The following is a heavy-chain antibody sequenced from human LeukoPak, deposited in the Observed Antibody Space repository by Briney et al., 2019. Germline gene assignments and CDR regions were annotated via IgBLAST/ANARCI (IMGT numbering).Heavy chain of an antibody. Sequence: RSGGSLRLSCAASGFTFSSYWMHWVRQVPGKGLVWVSRINSDGSSTSYADSVKGRFTISRDNAKNTLYLQMNSLRAEDTAVYYCARGSRAQGNAFDIWGQGTMVTVSS. CDR2: INSDGSST. J-gene: IGHJ3*02. CDR3: ARGSRAQGNAFDI. CDR1: GFTFSSYW. V-gene: IGHV3-74*01. D-gene: IGHD3-10*01.